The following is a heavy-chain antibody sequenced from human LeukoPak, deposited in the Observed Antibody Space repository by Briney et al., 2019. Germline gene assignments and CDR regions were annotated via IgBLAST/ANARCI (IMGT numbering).Heavy chain of an antibody. CDR1: GFTVSSNY. D-gene: IGHD3-10*01. V-gene: IGHV3-66*01. CDR2: IYGGVNT. J-gene: IGHJ4*02. Sequence: GGSLRLSCAASGFTVSSNYMSWVRQAPGKGLEWVSVIYGGVNTVYADSVQGRFTISRDNSKNTLYLQMNSLRDEDTAVYFCAGGDGWFGELLSFDYWGQGTLVTVSS. CDR3: AGGDGWFGELLSFDY.